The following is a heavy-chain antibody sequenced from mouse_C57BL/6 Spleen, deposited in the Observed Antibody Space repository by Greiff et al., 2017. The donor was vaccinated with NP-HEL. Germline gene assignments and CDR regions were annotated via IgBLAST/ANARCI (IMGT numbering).Heavy chain of an antibody. CDR3: ARNWATVVAFYAMDY. CDR2: IWSGGST. D-gene: IGHD1-1*01. J-gene: IGHJ4*01. CDR1: GFSLTSYG. V-gene: IGHV2-2*01. Sequence: VKLMESGPGLVQPSQSLSITCTVSGFSLTSYGVHWVRQSPGKGLEWLGVIWSGGSTDYNAAFISRLSISKDNSKSQVFFKMNSLQADDTAIYYCARNWATVVAFYAMDYWGQGTSVTVSS.